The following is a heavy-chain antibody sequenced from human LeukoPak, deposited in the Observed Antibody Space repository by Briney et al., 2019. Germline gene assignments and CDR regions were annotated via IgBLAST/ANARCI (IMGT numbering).Heavy chain of an antibody. V-gene: IGHV1-69*13. D-gene: IGHD6-13*01. CDR1: GGTFISYA. CDR3: ARVAAYSSSFYYFDY. J-gene: IGHJ4*02. CDR2: IIPIFGTA. Sequence: SVKVSCKASGGTFISYAISWVRQAPGQGLEWMGGIIPIFGTANYAQKFQGRVTITADESTSTAYMELSSLRSEDTAVYYCARVAAYSSSFYYFDYWGQGTLVTVSS.